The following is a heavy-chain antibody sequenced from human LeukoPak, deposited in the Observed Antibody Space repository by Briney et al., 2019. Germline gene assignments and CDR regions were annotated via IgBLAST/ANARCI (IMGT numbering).Heavy chain of an antibody. D-gene: IGHD1-7*01. V-gene: IGHV3-30*02. CDR2: IRYDGSNK. CDR3: AKITQTGTDPDDAFDI. CDR1: GFTSSSYG. Sequence: GGSLRLSCAASGFTSSSYGMHWVRQAPGKGLEWVAFIRYDGSNKYYADSVKGRFTISRDNSKNTLYLQMNSLRAEDTAVYYCAKITQTGTDPDDAFDIWGQGTMVTVSS. J-gene: IGHJ3*02.